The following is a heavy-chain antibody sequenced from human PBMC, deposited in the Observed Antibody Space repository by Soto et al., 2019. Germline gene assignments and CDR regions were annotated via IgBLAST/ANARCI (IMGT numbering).Heavy chain of an antibody. D-gene: IGHD3-22*01. CDR2: MNPNSGNT. Sequence: ASVKVSCKASGYTFTSYNINWVRQATGQGLEWMGWMNPNSGNTGYAQKFQGRVTMTRNTSISTAYMELSSLRSEDTAVYYCARGGYFDSSNYLAYWGLGTLVTVYS. CDR3: ARGGYFDSSNYLAY. CDR1: GYTFTSYN. J-gene: IGHJ4*02. V-gene: IGHV1-8*01.